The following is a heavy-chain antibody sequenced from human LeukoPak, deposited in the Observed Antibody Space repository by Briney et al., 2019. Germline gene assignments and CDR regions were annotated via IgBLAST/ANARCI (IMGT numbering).Heavy chain of an antibody. CDR2: ISWNSGSI. V-gene: IGHV3-9*01. J-gene: IGHJ4*02. Sequence: GGSLRLSCAASGFTFDDYAMHWVRHAPGKGLEWVSGISWNSGSIGYADSVKGRFTISRDNAKNSLYLQMNSLRAEDTALYYCAKDRFSGSYYFDYWGQGTLVTVSS. CDR1: GFTFDDYA. CDR3: AKDRFSGSYYFDY. D-gene: IGHD1-26*01.